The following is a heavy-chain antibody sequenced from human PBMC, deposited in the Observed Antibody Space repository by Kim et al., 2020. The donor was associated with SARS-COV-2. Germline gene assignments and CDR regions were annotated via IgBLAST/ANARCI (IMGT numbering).Heavy chain of an antibody. Sequence: GGSLRLSCAASGFTFSYYAMSWVRQAPGKGLEWVSGISGSGGSTNYADSVKGRFTISRDNSKNTLYLQMNSLRAEDTAEYYCAKGGGTVVHYFDYWGQGTLVTVSS. CDR2: ISGSGGST. CDR1: GFTFSYYA. J-gene: IGHJ4*02. CDR3: AKGGGTVVHYFDY. V-gene: IGHV3-23*01. D-gene: IGHD4-17*01.